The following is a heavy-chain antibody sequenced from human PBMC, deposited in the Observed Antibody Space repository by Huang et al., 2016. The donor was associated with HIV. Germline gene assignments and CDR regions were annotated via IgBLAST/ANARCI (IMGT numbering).Heavy chain of an antibody. D-gene: IGHD3-10*02. CDR1: GYTFTNFA. CDR2: IDTDKSDT. CDR3: ARDPHVFVAGPFFDC. J-gene: IGHJ4*02. V-gene: IGHV1-3*04. Sequence: QVQLVQSGAEVKKPGASVKVSCKASGYTFTNFAMHWVRQAPGQRVEWMGWIDTDKSDTRYAQRFQGRLTITRDTSASTADMELSSLRSEDTAVYYCARDPHVFVAGPFFDCWGQGTLVTVSS.